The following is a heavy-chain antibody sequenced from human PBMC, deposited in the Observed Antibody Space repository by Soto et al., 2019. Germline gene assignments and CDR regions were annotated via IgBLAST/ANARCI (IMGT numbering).Heavy chain of an antibody. CDR2: ICYSGST. V-gene: IGHV4-59*12. D-gene: IGHD3-3*01. J-gene: IGHJ5*02. Sequence: SETLSLTCTVSGGSISSYYWSWIRQPPGKGLEWIGYICYSGSTNYNPSLKSRVTISVDTSKNQFSLKLSSVTAADTAVYYCARELRFLATGDNWFDPWGQGTLVTVSA. CDR1: GGSISSYY. CDR3: ARELRFLATGDNWFDP.